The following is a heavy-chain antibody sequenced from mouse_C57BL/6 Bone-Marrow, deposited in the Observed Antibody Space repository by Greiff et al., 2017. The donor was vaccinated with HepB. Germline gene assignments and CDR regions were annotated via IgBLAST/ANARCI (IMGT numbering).Heavy chain of an antibody. Sequence: DVKLVESGGDLVKPGGSLKLSCAASGFTFSSYGMSWVRQTPDKRLEWVATISSGGSYTYYPDSVKGRFTISRDNAKNTLYLQMSSLKSEETAMYYCARHYYLHEDWGQGTTLTVSS. CDR2: ISSGGSYT. CDR3: ARHYYLHED. J-gene: IGHJ2*01. V-gene: IGHV5-6*02. D-gene: IGHD1-1*01. CDR1: GFTFSSYG.